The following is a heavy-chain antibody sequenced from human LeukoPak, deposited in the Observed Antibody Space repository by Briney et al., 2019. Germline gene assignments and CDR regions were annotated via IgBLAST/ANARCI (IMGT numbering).Heavy chain of an antibody. D-gene: IGHD2-8*01. CDR1: DGSISSGGYY. CDR2: IYYSGST. Sequence: SETLSLTCTVSDGSISSGGYYWSWIRQHPGKGLEWIGYIYYSGSTYYNPSLKSRVTISVDTSKNQFSLKLSSVTAADTAVYYCARVQGGVFDYWGQGTLVTVSS. J-gene: IGHJ4*02. V-gene: IGHV4-31*03. CDR3: ARVQGGVFDY.